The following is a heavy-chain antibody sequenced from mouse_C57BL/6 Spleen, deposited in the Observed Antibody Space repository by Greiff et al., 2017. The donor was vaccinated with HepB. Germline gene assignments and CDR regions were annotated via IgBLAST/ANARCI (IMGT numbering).Heavy chain of an antibody. V-gene: IGHV5-17*01. CDR3: ARLGPRTTGGDY. D-gene: IGHD1-1*01. CDR2: ISSGSSTI. Sequence: EVKLVESGGGLVKPGGSLKLSCAASGFTFSDYGMHWVRQAPEKGLEWVAYISSGSSTIYYADTVKGRFTISRDNAKNTLFLQMTSLRSEDTAMYYCARLGPRTTGGDYWGQGTTLTVSS. J-gene: IGHJ2*01. CDR1: GFTFSDYG.